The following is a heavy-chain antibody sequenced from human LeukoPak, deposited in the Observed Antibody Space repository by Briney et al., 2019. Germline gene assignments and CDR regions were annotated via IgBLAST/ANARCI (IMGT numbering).Heavy chain of an antibody. J-gene: IGHJ4*02. CDR1: GHSITGYH. CDR3: SGGDY. CDR2: INPNNGGT. V-gene: IGHV1-2*02. Sequence: ASVQVSCKASGHSITGYHIHWVRQAPGQGLEWMGWINPNNGGTNQVQRFQGRVTMTRDTSISTAYMELSSLRSDDTAIYSNSGGDYWGQGTLVTVSS. D-gene: IGHD1-1*01.